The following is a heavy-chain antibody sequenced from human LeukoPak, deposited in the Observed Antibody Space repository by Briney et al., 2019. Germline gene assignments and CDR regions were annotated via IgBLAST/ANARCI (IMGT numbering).Heavy chain of an antibody. D-gene: IGHD5-24*01. CDR1: RGSMSIGDYY. Sequence: SETLSPTCSVSRGSMSIGDYYWSWIRQPPGKALEWIGYMYYSGRTYYNPSLRSRVSISLDTSRNQFSLKLRSVTAADTAVYYCARAGEMATANGVNWFDPWGQGTLVTVSS. V-gene: IGHV4-30-4*01. CDR3: ARAGEMATANGVNWFDP. CDR2: MYYSGRT. J-gene: IGHJ5*02.